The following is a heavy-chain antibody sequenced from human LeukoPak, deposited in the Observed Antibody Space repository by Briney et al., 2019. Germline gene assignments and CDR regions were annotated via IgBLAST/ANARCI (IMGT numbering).Heavy chain of an antibody. CDR1: GFTFSNAW. Sequence: PGGSLRLSCAASGFTFSNAWMSWVRQAPGKGLEWVSSISSSSSYINYADSVKGRFTISRDNAKNSLYLQMNSLRAEDTAVYYCARDRYSSSWYDYWGQGTLVTVSS. J-gene: IGHJ4*02. D-gene: IGHD6-13*01. CDR3: ARDRYSSSWYDY. CDR2: ISSSSSYI. V-gene: IGHV3-21*01.